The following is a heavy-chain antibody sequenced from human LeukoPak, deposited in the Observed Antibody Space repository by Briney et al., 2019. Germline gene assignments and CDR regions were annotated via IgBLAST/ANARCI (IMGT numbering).Heavy chain of an antibody. J-gene: IGHJ3*02. CDR1: GGSISSYY. CDR2: IYYSGST. Sequence: KPSETLSLTCTVSGGSISSYYWSWIRQPPGKGLEWIGYIYYSGSTNYNPSLKSRVTISVDTSKNQFSLKLSSVTAADTAVYYCARSRSGYSYDHAAFDIWGQGTMVTVSS. V-gene: IGHV4-59*01. CDR3: ARSRSGYSYDHAAFDI. D-gene: IGHD5-18*01.